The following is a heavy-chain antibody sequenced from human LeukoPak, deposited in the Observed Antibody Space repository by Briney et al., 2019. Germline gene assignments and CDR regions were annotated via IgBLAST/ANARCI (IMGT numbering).Heavy chain of an antibody. Sequence: SETLSLTCTFTGGIISSYYWRWIRQHPGKGLEWIGYIYYSGSTYYNPSLKSRVTISVDTSKNQFSLKLSSVTAADTAVYYCARLTIFGVVSNHNFDYWGQGTLVTVSS. CDR1: GGIISSYY. CDR3: ARLTIFGVVSNHNFDY. J-gene: IGHJ4*02. V-gene: IGHV4-59*06. CDR2: IYYSGST. D-gene: IGHD3-3*01.